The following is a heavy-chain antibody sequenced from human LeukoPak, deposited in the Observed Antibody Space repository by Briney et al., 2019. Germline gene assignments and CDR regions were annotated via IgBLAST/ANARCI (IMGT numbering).Heavy chain of an antibody. J-gene: IGHJ5*02. CDR3: ARAVLEWLLPNWFDP. CDR1: GYTFTSYA. Sequence: SVKVSCKASGYTFTSYAMHWVRQAPGQRLEWMGWINAGNGNTKYSQKFQGRVTITRDTSASTAYMELSSLRSEDTAVYYCARAVLEWLLPNWFDPWGQGTLVTVSS. CDR2: INAGNGNT. D-gene: IGHD3-3*01. V-gene: IGHV1-3*01.